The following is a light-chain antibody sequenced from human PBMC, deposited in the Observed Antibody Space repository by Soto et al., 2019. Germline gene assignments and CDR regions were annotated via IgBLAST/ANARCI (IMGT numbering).Light chain of an antibody. CDR3: QSYDSILSAHYV. Sequence: QPVLTQPPSVSGAPGQRVTISCTGSSSNIGATYDVQWYQQLPGTAPKLLIYGNSNRPSGVPDRFSGSKSGTSASLAITGLQADDEADYYCQSYDSILSAHYVFGTGTKVTVL. CDR1: SSNIGATYD. V-gene: IGLV1-40*01. J-gene: IGLJ1*01. CDR2: GNS.